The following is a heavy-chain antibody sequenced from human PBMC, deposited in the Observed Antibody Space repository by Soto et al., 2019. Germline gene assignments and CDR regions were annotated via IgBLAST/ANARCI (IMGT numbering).Heavy chain of an antibody. CDR3: IQSRCGGDCLQSYASYYYYGMDV. D-gene: IGHD2-21*02. CDR2: IYWDDDK. J-gene: IGHJ6*02. CDR1: GFSLSTSGVG. V-gene: IGHV2-5*02. Sequence: GSGPTLVNPTQTLTLTCTFSGFSLSTSGVGVGWIRQPPGKALEWLALIYWDDDKRYSPSLKSRLTITKDTSKNQVVLTMTNMGPVDTATYYCIQSRCGGDCLQSYASYYYYGMDVWGQGTTVTVSS.